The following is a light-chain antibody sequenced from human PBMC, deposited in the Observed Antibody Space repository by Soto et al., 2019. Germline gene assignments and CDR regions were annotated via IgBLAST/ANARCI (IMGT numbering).Light chain of an antibody. CDR3: SSYTSTSTIL. CDR1: SSDIGAYNY. J-gene: IGLJ2*01. CDR2: EVS. Sequence: QSALTQPASVSGSPGQSITISCTGTSSDIGAYNYVSWYQHHPGKAPKFMMYEVSYRPSGVSDRFSGSKSGNMASLTISGLQAEDEADYYCSSYTSTSTILFGGGTKLTVL. V-gene: IGLV2-14*01.